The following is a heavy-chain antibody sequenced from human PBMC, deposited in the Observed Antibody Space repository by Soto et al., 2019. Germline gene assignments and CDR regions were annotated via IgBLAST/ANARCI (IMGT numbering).Heavy chain of an antibody. CDR1: GYTFIGYE. CDR2: INPETGVT. D-gene: IGHD2-2*01. CDR3: ARPPTSRKIGSFAY. V-gene: IGHV1-2*02. J-gene: IGHJ4*02. Sequence: QVHLMQSGAEVRKPGASVKVSCKASGYTFIGYEIHWVRQVPGQGLEWMGWINPETGVTNYGQKFEGRVTTAGDTSIATGLRDLSRRTFDDTAVYFCARPPTSRKIGSFAYWGQATLISVSS.